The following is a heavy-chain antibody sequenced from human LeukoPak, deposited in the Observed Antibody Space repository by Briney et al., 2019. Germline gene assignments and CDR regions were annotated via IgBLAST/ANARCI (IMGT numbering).Heavy chain of an antibody. J-gene: IGHJ4*02. V-gene: IGHV1-18*01. D-gene: IGHD2-15*01. Sequence: ASVKLSCKASGYTFTSYGISWVRQAPGQGLEWMGWISAYNGNTNYAQKLQGRVTMTTDTSTSTAYMELRGLRSDDTAVYYCARDGTRYCSGGSCYYFDYWGQGTLVTVSS. CDR3: ARDGTRYCSGGSCYYFDY. CDR1: GYTFTSYG. CDR2: ISAYNGNT.